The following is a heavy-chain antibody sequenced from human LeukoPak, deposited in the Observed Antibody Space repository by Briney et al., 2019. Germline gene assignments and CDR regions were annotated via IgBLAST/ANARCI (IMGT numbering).Heavy chain of an antibody. D-gene: IGHD6-19*01. CDR1: GFTFSSYS. CDR2: ISSSSSTI. Sequence: GGSLRLSCAASGFTFSSYSMNWVRQAPGKGLEWVSYISSSSSTIYYADSVKGRFTISRDNAKNSLYLQMNSLRVEDTAFYYCAKDNRRHYTSGPNPDSLHWGQGALVTVSS. J-gene: IGHJ4*02. V-gene: IGHV3-48*01. CDR3: AKDNRRHYTSGPNPDSLH.